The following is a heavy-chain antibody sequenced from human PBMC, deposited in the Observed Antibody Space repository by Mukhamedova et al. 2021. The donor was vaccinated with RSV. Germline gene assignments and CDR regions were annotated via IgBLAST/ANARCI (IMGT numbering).Heavy chain of an antibody. D-gene: IGHD2-2*02. Sequence: MHWVRQAPGKGLVWVSRINSDGSITSYTDSVKGRFTISRDNAKNTLYLQMNSLRAEDTAVYYCARGYCSTTNCYNTAFEIWGQGT. CDR2: INSDGSIT. J-gene: IGHJ3*02. CDR3: ARGYCSTTNCYNTAFEI. V-gene: IGHV3-74*01.